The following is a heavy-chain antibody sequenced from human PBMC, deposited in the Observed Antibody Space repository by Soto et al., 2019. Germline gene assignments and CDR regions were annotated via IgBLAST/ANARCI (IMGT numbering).Heavy chain of an antibody. CDR2: ISSSGGST. Sequence: GGSLRLSCAASGFTFSSFAVSWVRQAPGKGLEWISTISSSGGSTYYADSVKGRFTISRDNSKNTLYLQMNSLRAEDTAVYYCATPSGSSGSCHWGYFDYWGQGTLVTVSS. CDR3: ATPSGSSGSCHWGYFDY. D-gene: IGHD1-26*01. J-gene: IGHJ4*02. CDR1: GFTFSSFA. V-gene: IGHV3-23*01.